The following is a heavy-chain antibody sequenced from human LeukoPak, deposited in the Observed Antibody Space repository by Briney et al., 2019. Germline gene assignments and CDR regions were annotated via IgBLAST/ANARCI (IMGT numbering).Heavy chain of an antibody. V-gene: IGHV4-61*01. CDR2: IYYSGST. Sequence: PSETLSLTCTVSGGSVSSGSYYWSWIRQPPGKGLEWIGYIYYSGSTNYNPSLKSRVTISVDTSKNQFSLKLSSVTAADTAVYYCAREMATISFHFDYWGQGTLVTVSS. CDR3: AREMATISFHFDY. J-gene: IGHJ4*02. D-gene: IGHD5-24*01. CDR1: GGSVSSGSYY.